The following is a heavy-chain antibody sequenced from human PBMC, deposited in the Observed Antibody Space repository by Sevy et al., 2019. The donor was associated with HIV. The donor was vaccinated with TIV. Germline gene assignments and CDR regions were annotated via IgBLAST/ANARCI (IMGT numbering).Heavy chain of an antibody. CDR3: ARGKLGGSTTYPDFDY. Sequence: GGSLRLSCAASGFTFSRYWMHWVRQAPGKGLMWVSHIKDDGSRAFFADSVKGRFTISRDNAKNTLYLQMNSLRAEDTAIYYYARGKLGGSTTYPDFDYWGLGTLVTVSS. CDR2: IKDDGSRA. J-gene: IGHJ4*02. CDR1: GFTFSRYW. D-gene: IGHD1-26*01. V-gene: IGHV3-74*01.